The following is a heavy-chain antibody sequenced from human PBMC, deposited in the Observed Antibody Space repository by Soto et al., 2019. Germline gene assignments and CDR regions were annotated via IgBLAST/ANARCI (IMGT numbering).Heavy chain of an antibody. D-gene: IGHD1-26*01. Sequence: PGGSLRLSCSASGFTFSSYSMNWVRQAPGKGLEWVSYISSSRSTIYYADSVKGRFTISRDNAKNSLYLQMNSLRDEDTAVYYCARDPRYSGSYFDYWGQGTLVTVSS. V-gene: IGHV3-48*02. CDR3: ARDPRYSGSYFDY. CDR2: ISSSRSTI. J-gene: IGHJ4*02. CDR1: GFTFSSYS.